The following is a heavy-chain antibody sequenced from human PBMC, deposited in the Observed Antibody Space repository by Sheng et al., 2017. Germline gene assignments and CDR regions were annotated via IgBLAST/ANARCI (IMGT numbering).Heavy chain of an antibody. J-gene: IGHJ6*02. CDR3: AKDYDFWSGPVVHGMDV. D-gene: IGHD3-3*01. CDR1: GFTFSSYG. Sequence: QVQLVESGGGVVQPGRSLRLSCAASGFTFSSYGMHWVRQAPGKGLEWVAVISYDGSNKYYADSVKGRFTISRDNSKNTLYLQMNSLRAEDTAVYYCAKDYDFWSGPVVHGMDVWGQGP. CDR2: ISYDGSNK. V-gene: IGHV3-30*18.